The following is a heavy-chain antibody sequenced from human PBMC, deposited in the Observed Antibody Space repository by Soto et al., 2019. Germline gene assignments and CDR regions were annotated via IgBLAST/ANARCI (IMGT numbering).Heavy chain of an antibody. D-gene: IGHD5-18*01. CDR2: IYYSGST. CDR3: ARGENGKAMVPYYYYGMDV. Sequence: ETLSLTCTVSRGSISSYYWSWIRQPPGKGLEWIGYIYYSGSTNYNPSLKSRVTISVDTSKNQFSLKLSSVTAADTAVYYCARGENGKAMVPYYYYGMDVWGQGTTVTVSS. J-gene: IGHJ6*02. CDR1: RGSISSYY. V-gene: IGHV4-59*01.